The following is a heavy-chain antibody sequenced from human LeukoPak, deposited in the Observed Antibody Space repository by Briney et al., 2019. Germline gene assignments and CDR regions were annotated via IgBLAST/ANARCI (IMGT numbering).Heavy chain of an antibody. CDR3: ARDLSDYYDSSGKQYRFYYYGMDV. CDR1: GFTFSSYG. D-gene: IGHD3-22*01. Sequence: GRSLRLSCAASGFTFSSYGMHWVRQAPGKGLEWVAVIWYDGSNKYYADSVKGRFTISRDNSKNTLYLQMNSLRAEDTAVYYCARDLSDYYDSSGKQYRFYYYGMDVWGQGTTVTVSS. V-gene: IGHV3-33*01. J-gene: IGHJ6*02. CDR2: IWYDGSNK.